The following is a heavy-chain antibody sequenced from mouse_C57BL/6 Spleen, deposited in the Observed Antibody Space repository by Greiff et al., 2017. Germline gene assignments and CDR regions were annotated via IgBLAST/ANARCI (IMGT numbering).Heavy chain of an antibody. CDR2: ISYDGSN. CDR3: ASGGYYDYDRTWFAY. D-gene: IGHD2-4*01. CDR1: GYSVTSGYY. J-gene: IGHJ3*01. V-gene: IGHV3-6*01. Sequence: EVQRVESGPGLVKPSQSLSLTCSVTGYSVTSGYYWNWIRQFPGNKLEWMGYISYDGSNNYNPSLKNRISITRDTSKNQFFLKLNSVTTEDTATYYCASGGYYDYDRTWFAYWGQGTLVTVSA.